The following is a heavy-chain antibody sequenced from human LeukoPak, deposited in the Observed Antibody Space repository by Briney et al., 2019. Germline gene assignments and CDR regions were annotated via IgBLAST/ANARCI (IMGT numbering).Heavy chain of an antibody. Sequence: GGSLRLSCAASGFSFSSSEMNWARQAPGKGLEWVSHISSGGTTIYYADSVKGRFTISRDNAKNSLYLQMNSLRAEDTAVYYCARATHYYDSSGYYPLENYYFDYWGQGTLVTVSS. CDR2: ISSGGTTI. D-gene: IGHD3-22*01. J-gene: IGHJ4*02. CDR3: ARATHYYDSSGYYPLENYYFDY. CDR1: GFSFSSSE. V-gene: IGHV3-48*03.